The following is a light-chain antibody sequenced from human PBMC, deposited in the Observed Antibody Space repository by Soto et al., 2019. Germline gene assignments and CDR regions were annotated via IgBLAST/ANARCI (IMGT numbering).Light chain of an antibody. Sequence: DIHMTQSPSTLSASVGYRSTITCRAGQSILSWLAWYQHKPGKAPKLLIYHASSLESGVPSRFRGSRSGTDFTLTISSLPPEDFATYYCQQSYSNPITFGQGTRLEIK. CDR2: HAS. CDR1: QSILSW. J-gene: IGKJ5*01. CDR3: QQSYSNPIT. V-gene: IGKV1-5*01.